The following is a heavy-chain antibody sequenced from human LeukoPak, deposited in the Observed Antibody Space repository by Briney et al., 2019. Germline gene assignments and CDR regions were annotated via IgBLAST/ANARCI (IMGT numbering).Heavy chain of an antibody. J-gene: IGHJ5*02. D-gene: IGHD2-8*01. Sequence: RASVKVSCKVSGYTLTELSMHWVRQAPGKGLEWMGGFDPEDGETIYAQKFQGRVTMTEDTSTDTAYMELSSLRSEDAAVYYCARDNGIVHDWFDPWGQGTLVSVSS. CDR1: GYTLTELS. V-gene: IGHV1-24*01. CDR3: ARDNGIVHDWFDP. CDR2: FDPEDGET.